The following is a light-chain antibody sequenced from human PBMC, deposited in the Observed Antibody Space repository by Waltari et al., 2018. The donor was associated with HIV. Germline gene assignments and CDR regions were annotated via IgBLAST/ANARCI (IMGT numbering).Light chain of an antibody. J-gene: IGLJ2*01. CDR2: QHD. CDR1: ELGDKY. Sequence: SYDLTQPPSVSVSPGQTASITCSGDELGDKYASWYQQKPGQSPVLVIYQHDKRASGIPERFSGSNSGNTATLTISGTQAMDEADYYCQAWDSNTVVFGGGTKLTVL. CDR3: QAWDSNTVV. V-gene: IGLV3-1*01.